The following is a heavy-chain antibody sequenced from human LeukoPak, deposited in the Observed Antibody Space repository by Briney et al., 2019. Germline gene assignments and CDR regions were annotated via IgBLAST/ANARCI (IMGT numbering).Heavy chain of an antibody. CDR1: GGSIRSYY. CDR3: ARVITVAYYMDV. CDR2: IYYSGST. V-gene: IGHV4-59*01. Sequence: SETLSLTCTVSGGSIRSYYWSWIRQPPGKGLEGVGYIYYSGSTNYTPSLKRRVTLSVDTSKNQFSLKLSSVTAADAAVYYCARVITVAYYMDVWGKGTTVTVSS. J-gene: IGHJ6*03. D-gene: IGHD6-19*01.